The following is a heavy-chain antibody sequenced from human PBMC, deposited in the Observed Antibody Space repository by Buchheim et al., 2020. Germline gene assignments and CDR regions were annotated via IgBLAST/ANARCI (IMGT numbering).Heavy chain of an antibody. D-gene: IGHD2-15*01. Sequence: QVRLQEWGAGLLKPSETLSLTCAVYGGSFSDYYWSWIRQPPEKGLEWIGEISHSGSTNYNPSLKSRVTISVDTSKNQFSLRLSSVTAADTAMYYCARTGWSAYYYGMDVWGQGTT. CDR3: ARTGWSAYYYGMDV. CDR1: GGSFSDYY. CDR2: ISHSGST. J-gene: IGHJ6*02. V-gene: IGHV4-34*01.